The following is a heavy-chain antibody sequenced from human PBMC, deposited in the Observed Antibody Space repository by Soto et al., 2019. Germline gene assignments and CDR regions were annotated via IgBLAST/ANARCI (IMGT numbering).Heavy chain of an antibody. J-gene: IGHJ1*01. CDR3: ARDGTLYDSSAYYYLY. CDR1: GGTFSNYG. CDR2: IIPIFGTA. D-gene: IGHD3-22*01. Sequence: GASVKVSCKASGGTFSNYGVKWVRQAPGQGLEWVGGIIPIFGTAKYAQKFQGRVTITADDSTRTAYMELSSLRSEDTAVYYCARDGTLYDSSAYYYLYWGQGTLVTVYS. V-gene: IGHV1-69*13.